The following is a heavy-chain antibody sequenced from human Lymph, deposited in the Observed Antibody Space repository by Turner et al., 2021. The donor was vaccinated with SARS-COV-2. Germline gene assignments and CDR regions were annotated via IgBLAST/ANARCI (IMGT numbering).Heavy chain of an antibody. CDR3: ARSRDLQSMIRGVDPFDY. V-gene: IGHV1-2*02. CDR2: INPNSGGT. CDR1: GCTFTGYY. J-gene: IGHJ4*02. Sequence: QVQLVQSGAEVKKPGASVKVSCKASGCTFTGYYMHWVRQAPGQGLEGMGWINPNSGGTNYPQKCQGRVTMTRDTSISRAYMELSRLRSDDTAVYYCARSRDLQSMIRGVDPFDYWGQGTLVTVSS. D-gene: IGHD3-10*01.